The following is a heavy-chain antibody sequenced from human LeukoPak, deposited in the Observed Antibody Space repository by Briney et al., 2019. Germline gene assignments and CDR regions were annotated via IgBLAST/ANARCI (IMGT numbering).Heavy chain of an antibody. CDR1: GGSFSGYY. Sequence: RPSETLSLTCAVYGGSFSGYYWSWIRRPPGKGLEWIGEINHSGSTNYNPSLKSRVTISVDTSKNQFSLKLSSVTAADTAVYYCARGPILVVVPAADITGKTPYDYWGQGTLVTVSS. V-gene: IGHV4-34*01. D-gene: IGHD2-2*01. CDR2: INHSGST. CDR3: ARGPILVVVPAADITGKTPYDY. J-gene: IGHJ4*02.